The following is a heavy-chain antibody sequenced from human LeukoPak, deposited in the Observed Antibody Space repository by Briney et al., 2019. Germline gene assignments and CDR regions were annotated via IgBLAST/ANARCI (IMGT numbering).Heavy chain of an antibody. CDR2: INHSGST. Sequence: SETLSLTCAVYGGSFRGYYWSWIRQPPGKGLEWIGEINHSGSTNYNPSLKSRVTISVDTSKNQFSLKLSSVTAADTAVYYCARVGRMTTVVMRAFDIWGQGTMVTVSS. D-gene: IGHD4-23*01. CDR1: GGSFRGYY. J-gene: IGHJ3*02. CDR3: ARVGRMTTVVMRAFDI. V-gene: IGHV4-34*01.